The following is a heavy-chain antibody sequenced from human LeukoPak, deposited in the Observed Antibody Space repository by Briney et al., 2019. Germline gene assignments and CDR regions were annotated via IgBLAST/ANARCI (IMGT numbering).Heavy chain of an antibody. D-gene: IGHD2-8*01. Sequence: SETLSLTCTVSGGSVSSGSYYWSWIRQPPGKGLEWIGYIYYSGSTNYNPSLKSRVTISVDTSKNQFSLKLSSVTAADTAVYYCARDTSGNDAFDIWGQGTMVTVSS. V-gene: IGHV4-61*01. CDR2: IYYSGST. J-gene: IGHJ3*02. CDR1: GGSVSSGSYY. CDR3: ARDTSGNDAFDI.